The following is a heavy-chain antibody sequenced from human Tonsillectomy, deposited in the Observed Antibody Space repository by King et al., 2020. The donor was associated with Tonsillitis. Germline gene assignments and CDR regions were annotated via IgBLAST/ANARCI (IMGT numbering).Heavy chain of an antibody. CDR3: ARLGIAVLEGAFDI. CDR1: GYNFISYW. V-gene: IGHV5-51*01. CDR2: IYPGDADT. J-gene: IGHJ3*02. Sequence: QLVQSGAEVKKPGESLKISCKGSGYNFISYWIVWVRQMPGKGLEWMGIIYPGDADTTYSPSFQGQLTISVEKSISTAYLQWSSLRASDTAMYYCARLGIAVLEGAFDIWGQGTMVTVSS. D-gene: IGHD6-19*01.